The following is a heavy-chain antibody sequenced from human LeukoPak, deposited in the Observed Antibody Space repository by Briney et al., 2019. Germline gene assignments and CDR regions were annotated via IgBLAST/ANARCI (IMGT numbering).Heavy chain of an antibody. CDR1: GFTFSSHW. D-gene: IGHD3-22*01. Sequence: PGGSLRLSCAASGFTFSSHWMSWVRQAPGKGLEWVANINQDGSEKYCVDSVKGRFTISRDNAKNSLYLQMNSLRAEDTAVYYCARDGVDSGLYFDYWGQGTLVTVSS. V-gene: IGHV3-7*01. CDR3: ARDGVDSGLYFDY. J-gene: IGHJ4*02. CDR2: INQDGSEK.